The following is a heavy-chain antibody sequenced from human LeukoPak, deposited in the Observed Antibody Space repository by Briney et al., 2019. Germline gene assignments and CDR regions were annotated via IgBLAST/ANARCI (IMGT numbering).Heavy chain of an antibody. CDR1: GGSISRYY. Sequence: PSETLSLTCTVSGGSISRYYGSWIRQPPGKGLGWIGYIYYSGSTNYNPSLKSRVTISVDTSKNQFSLKLSSVTAADTAVYYCARGESGWAYYYYYYMDVWGKGTTVTVSS. CDR2: IYYSGST. J-gene: IGHJ6*03. CDR3: ARGESGWAYYYYYYMDV. V-gene: IGHV4-59*01. D-gene: IGHD6-19*01.